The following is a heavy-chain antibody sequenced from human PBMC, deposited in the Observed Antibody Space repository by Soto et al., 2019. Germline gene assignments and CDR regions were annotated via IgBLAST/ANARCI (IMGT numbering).Heavy chain of an antibody. CDR1: GYSFTSYG. CDR3: ARAGIAVAVYEGDY. J-gene: IGHJ4*02. V-gene: IGHV1-18*01. D-gene: IGHD6-13*01. Sequence: QVQLVQSGAEVKKPGASVKVSCKTSGYSFTSYGISWVRQAPGQGLEWMGWISAYNGNTNYAQKVQGRVTMTTDTSTSAAYMELRSLRSDDTAVYSCARAGIAVAVYEGDYWGKGTLVTVAS. CDR2: ISAYNGNT.